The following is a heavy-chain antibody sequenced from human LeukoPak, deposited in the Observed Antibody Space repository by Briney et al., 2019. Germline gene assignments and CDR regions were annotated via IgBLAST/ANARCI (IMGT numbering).Heavy chain of an antibody. CDR3: AREYRSSFRGATTGY. J-gene: IGHJ4*02. V-gene: IGHV3-7*01. Sequence: GGSLRLSCAAPGFTCSSYWMSWVRQDPGKGLEWVANIKQDGSEKYYVDSVKGRFTISRDNAKNSLYLQMNSLRAEDTAVYYCAREYRSSFRGATTGYWGQGTLVTVSS. CDR1: GFTCSSYW. CDR2: IKQDGSEK. D-gene: IGHD1-26*01.